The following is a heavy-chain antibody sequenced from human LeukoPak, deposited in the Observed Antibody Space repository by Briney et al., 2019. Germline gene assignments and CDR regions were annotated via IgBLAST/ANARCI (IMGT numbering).Heavy chain of an antibody. CDR3: ARELPFVY. CDR1: GFTFSSYW. CDR2: ISGDGSST. J-gene: IGHJ4*02. V-gene: IGHV3-74*01. Sequence: PGGSLRLSCVASGFTFSSYWMHWVRQAPVKGLEWVSRISGDGSSTTYADSVKGRVTISRDNAKDTLYLQMRSLRAEDTAIYYCARELPFVYWGQGTLVSVSS. D-gene: IGHD1-7*01.